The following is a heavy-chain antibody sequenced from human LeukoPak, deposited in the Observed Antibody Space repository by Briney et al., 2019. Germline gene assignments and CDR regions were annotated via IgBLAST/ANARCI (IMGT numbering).Heavy chain of an antibody. CDR1: GFTFSSYW. D-gene: IGHD6-13*01. CDR2: IKQDGSEK. V-gene: IGHV3-7*03. Sequence: GGSLRLSCAASGFTFSSYWMSWVRQAPGKGLEWVANIKQDGSEKYYVDSVKGRFTISRDNSKNTLYLQMNSLRAEDTAVYYCAKSPMSSTRYSSSWYYFDYWGQGTLVTVSS. CDR3: AKSPMSSTRYSSSWYYFDY. J-gene: IGHJ4*02.